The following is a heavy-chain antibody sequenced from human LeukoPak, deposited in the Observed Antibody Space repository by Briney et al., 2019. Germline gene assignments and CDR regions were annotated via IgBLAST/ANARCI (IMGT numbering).Heavy chain of an antibody. J-gene: IGHJ3*01. CDR3: ATERGHAYDV. CDR2: INPNTGDT. Sequence: ASVKVSCKASGYTFIAWYVYWVRQAPGQGLEWMGWINPNTGDTRYGQKFQGRVTMTRDTSISTLYLELSSLRSDDTAVYYCATERGHAYDVWGQGTMVTVSS. CDR1: GYTFIAWY. D-gene: IGHD1-1*01. V-gene: IGHV1-2*02.